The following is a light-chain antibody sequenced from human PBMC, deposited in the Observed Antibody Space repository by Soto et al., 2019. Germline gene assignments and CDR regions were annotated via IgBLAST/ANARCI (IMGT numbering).Light chain of an antibody. J-gene: IGKJ1*01. CDR3: QQYYSTPPT. CDR1: QSVLYISDKNNY. CDR2: WAS. V-gene: IGKV4-1*01. Sequence: DIVMTQSPDSLAVSLGERATINCKSSQSVLYISDKNNYLAWYQQKAGQPPSLLIYWASTRESGVPDRFSGSGSGTEFTLTISSLQAEDVAVYYCQQYYSTPPTFGQGTKVEIK.